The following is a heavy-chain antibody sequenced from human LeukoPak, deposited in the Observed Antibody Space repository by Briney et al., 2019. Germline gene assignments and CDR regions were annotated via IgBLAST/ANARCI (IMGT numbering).Heavy chain of an antibody. J-gene: IGHJ2*01. CDR3: ARDRSGNSNSLLYFDL. V-gene: IGHV3-21*01. CDR2: ISSSSSYI. Sequence: TTGGSLRLSCAASGFTFSRYSMNWVRQAPGKGLEWVSSISSSSSYIYYADSVKGRFTISRDNAKNSLYLQMNSLSAEDTAVYYCARDRSGNSNSLLYFDLWGRGTLVTVSS. D-gene: IGHD4-23*01. CDR1: GFTFSRYS.